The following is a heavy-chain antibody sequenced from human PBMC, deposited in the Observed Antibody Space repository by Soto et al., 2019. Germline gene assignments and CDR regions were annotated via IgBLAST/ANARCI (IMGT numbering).Heavy chain of an antibody. CDR1: GFTFRHFW. J-gene: IGHJ4*02. D-gene: IGHD1-26*01. V-gene: IGHV3-74*01. CDR2: INTDGSVT. CDR3: ARQTGMGATNY. Sequence: LILSCAVSGFTFRHFWMHWFRQAPGKGLVWVARINTDGSVTSHADSVKGRFTISRDNAKSTLYLQMNSLREEDSAMYYCARQTGMGATNYWGQGTMVTVSS.